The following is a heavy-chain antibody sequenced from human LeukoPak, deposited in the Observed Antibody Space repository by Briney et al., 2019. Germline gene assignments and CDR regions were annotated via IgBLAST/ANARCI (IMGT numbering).Heavy chain of an antibody. Sequence: GGSLRLSCTGSGFTFSSYAMTWVRQAPGKGLEWVSTISGSGDARYYADSAKGRFTISRDNPINTLYLQMSSLRAEDTALYYCAKERFRALDPWGQGTLVSVAS. V-gene: IGHV3-23*01. CDR2: ISGSGDAR. CDR3: AKERFRALDP. D-gene: IGHD3-3*01. CDR1: GFTFSSYA. J-gene: IGHJ5*02.